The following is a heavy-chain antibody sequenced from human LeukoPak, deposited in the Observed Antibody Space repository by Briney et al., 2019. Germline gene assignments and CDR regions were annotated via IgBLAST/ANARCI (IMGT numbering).Heavy chain of an antibody. CDR1: GGSFNHDY. Sequence: SETLSLTCAVYGGSFNHDYCNWIRQPPGKGLEWIGEINQSGTADYNPSLKSRVTMSLDTSRKQFSLRLTSVTAADTAVYYCARLKFYDSTGYSPGYYMDVWGKGTTVSVFS. CDR2: INQSGTA. V-gene: IGHV4-34*01. J-gene: IGHJ6*03. CDR3: ARLKFYDSTGYSPGYYMDV. D-gene: IGHD3-22*01.